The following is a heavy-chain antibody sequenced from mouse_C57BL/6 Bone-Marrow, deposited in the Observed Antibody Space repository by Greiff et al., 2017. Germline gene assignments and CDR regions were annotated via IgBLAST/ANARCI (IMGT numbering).Heavy chain of an antibody. Sequence: EVQRVESGPELVKPGASVKISCKASGYTFTDYYMNWVKQSHGKSLEWIGDINPNNGGTSFNQKFKGKATLTVDKSSSTAYMELRSLTSEDSAVYYCARWGEYFDVWGTGTTVTVSS. V-gene: IGHV1-26*01. CDR3: ARWGEYFDV. CDR1: GYTFTDYY. CDR2: INPNNGGT. J-gene: IGHJ1*03.